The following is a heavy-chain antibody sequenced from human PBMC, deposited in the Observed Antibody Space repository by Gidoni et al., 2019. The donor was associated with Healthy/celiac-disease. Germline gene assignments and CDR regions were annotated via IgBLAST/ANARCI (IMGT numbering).Heavy chain of an antibody. V-gene: IGHV1-69*01. Sequence: VQLVQSGAEVKKPGSSVKVSCKASGGHFSSYAISWVRQPPGQGREWMGGIIPIFGTANYPQKYQGRVTITADESTSTDYMELSSLRSEDTAVYYCARFRDYGDRGSDFDIWGQGTMVTVSS. CDR2: IIPIFGTA. D-gene: IGHD4-17*01. CDR3: ARFRDYGDRGSDFDI. J-gene: IGHJ3*02. CDR1: GGHFSSYA.